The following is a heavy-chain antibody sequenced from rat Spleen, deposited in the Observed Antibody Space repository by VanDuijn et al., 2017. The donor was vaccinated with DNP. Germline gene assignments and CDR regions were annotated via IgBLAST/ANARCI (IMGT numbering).Heavy chain of an antibody. CDR3: TTDFERGY. CDR2: ISNGGGST. J-gene: IGHJ2*01. CDR1: GYSITSSYR. D-gene: IGHD1-10*01. Sequence: EVQLQESGPGLVKPSQSLSLTCSVTGYSITSSYRWNWIRKFPGNKMEWVASISNGGGSTFYGDSVKGRFTISRDNAKSCLYLQMDSLRSEDTATFYCTTDFERGYWGQGVMVTVSS. V-gene: IGHV3-3*01.